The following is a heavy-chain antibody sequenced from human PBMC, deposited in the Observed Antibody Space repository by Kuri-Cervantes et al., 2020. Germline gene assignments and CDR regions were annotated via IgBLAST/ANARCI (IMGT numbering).Heavy chain of an antibody. J-gene: IGHJ3*02. CDR2: TNPNSGGT. CDR3: ASLDGYSSGWYYAFDI. V-gene: IGHV1-2*02. D-gene: IGHD6-19*01. CDR1: GYTFTSYD. Sequence: ASVKVSCKASGYTFTSYDINWVRQAPGQGLEWMGWTNPNSGGTNYAQKFQGRVTMTRDTSISTAYMELTRLRSDDTAMYYCASLDGYSSGWYYAFDIWGQGTMVTVSS.